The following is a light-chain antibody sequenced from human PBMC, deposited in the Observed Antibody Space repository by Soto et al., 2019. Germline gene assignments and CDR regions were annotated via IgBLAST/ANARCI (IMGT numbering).Light chain of an antibody. CDR1: QRVSVNS. CDR2: AAS. Sequence: EIVLTQSPGTLSLSPGERATLSCRASQRVSVNSLAWYQQKGGQAPRLLIYAASTRATGVPDRLSGTGSGTDFALTISRLETDDSAVYYCQQYGGSPFTFGPGTKVDIK. J-gene: IGKJ3*01. CDR3: QQYGGSPFT. V-gene: IGKV3-20*01.